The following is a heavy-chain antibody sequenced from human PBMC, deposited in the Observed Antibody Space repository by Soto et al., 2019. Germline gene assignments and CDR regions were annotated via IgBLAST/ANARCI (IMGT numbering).Heavy chain of an antibody. CDR1: GGSISGANF. V-gene: IGHV4-4*02. J-gene: IGHJ4*02. Sequence: QVHLQESGPGLVQPSGTMSLTCAVSGGSISGANFWSWVRQPPGKGLEWIGEIHLSGKTSYNPSRQGPGPISIGQAPDPMSLTLTSWAAADPAVFYWARGPFGGYPPAGYCGQGTLVTVSS. CDR2: IHLSGKT. CDR3: ARGPFGGYPPAGY. D-gene: IGHD6-19*01.